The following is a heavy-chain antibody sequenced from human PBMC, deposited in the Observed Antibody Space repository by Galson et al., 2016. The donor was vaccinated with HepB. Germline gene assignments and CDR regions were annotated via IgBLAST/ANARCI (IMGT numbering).Heavy chain of an antibody. D-gene: IGHD3-10*01. CDR3: AREDAGSGRLDY. J-gene: IGHJ4*02. V-gene: IGHV4-4*02. Sequence: ETLSLTCTVSGDSISGRSWWAWVRQPPGRGLEWIGQVYHSGSTNYNPSLKSRVTISVDRSKNQFSLNLNSVTAADTAVYYCAREDAGSGRLDYWGQGTLVTVSS. CDR1: GDSISGRSW. CDR2: VYHSGST.